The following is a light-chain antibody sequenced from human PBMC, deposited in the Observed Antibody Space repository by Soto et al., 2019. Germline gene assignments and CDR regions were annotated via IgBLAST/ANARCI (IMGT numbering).Light chain of an antibody. CDR2: AAS. CDR1: QGISSY. Sequence: AIRMTQSPSSLSASTGDRVTITCRASQGISSYLAWYQQKPGKAPKLLIYAASTLQSGVPSRFSGSGSGTDFTLTISCLQSEDFATYYCQQYYSYPLFFYTFGQGTKLEIK. J-gene: IGKJ2*01. CDR3: QQYYSYPLFFYT. V-gene: IGKV1-8*01.